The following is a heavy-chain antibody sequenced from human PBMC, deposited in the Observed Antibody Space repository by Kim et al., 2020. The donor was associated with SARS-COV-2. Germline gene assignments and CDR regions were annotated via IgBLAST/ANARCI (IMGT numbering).Heavy chain of an antibody. CDR1: GGSFSGYS. D-gene: IGHD6-19*01. CDR2: INHSGST. V-gene: IGHV4-34*01. J-gene: IGHJ4*01. Sequence: SETLSLTCAVYGGSFSGYSWSWIRQPPGKGLEWIGEINHSGSTNYNPSLKSRATISVDTSKNQFSLKLSSVTAADTAVYYCARTGIAVAGTRRGLFDYWG. CDR3: ARTGIAVAGTRRGLFDY.